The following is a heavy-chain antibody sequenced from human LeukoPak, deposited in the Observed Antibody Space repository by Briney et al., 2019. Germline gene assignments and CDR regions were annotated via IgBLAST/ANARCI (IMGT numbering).Heavy chain of an antibody. CDR1: GGSISSYY. Sequence: SETLSLTCTVSGGSISSYYWSWIRQPPGKGLEWIGYIYYSGGTNYNPSLKSRVTISVDTSKNQFSLKLSSVTAADTAVYYCARAGVVVVAATTLFDYWGQGTLVTVSS. CDR3: ARAGVVVVAATTLFDY. D-gene: IGHD2-15*01. V-gene: IGHV4-59*08. J-gene: IGHJ4*02. CDR2: IYYSGGT.